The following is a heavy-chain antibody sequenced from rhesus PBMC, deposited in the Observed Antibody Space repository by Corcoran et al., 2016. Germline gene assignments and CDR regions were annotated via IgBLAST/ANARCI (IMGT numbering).Heavy chain of an antibody. Sequence: EVQLVESGGGLAKPGGSLRLSCAASGLTLTSYWMNWVRQIPGKGREGIAGVSSGGGTTYYADSVKGRFTISRDNSKNMFSLQMNSLRADDTAVYYCAKGLGDSWGQGVVVTVSS. J-gene: IGHJ6*01. CDR1: GLTLTSYW. CDR2: VSSGGGTT. V-gene: IGHV3S42*01. CDR3: AKGLGDS.